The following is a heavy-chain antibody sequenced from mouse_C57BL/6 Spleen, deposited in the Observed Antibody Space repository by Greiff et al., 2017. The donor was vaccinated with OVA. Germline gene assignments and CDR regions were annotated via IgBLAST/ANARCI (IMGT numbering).Heavy chain of an antibody. CDR3: ARSLLYGSSPNWYFDV. J-gene: IGHJ1*03. Sequence: EVHLVESGGGLVQPGGSLSLSCAASGFTFTDYYMSWVRQPPGKALEWVGFIRNKANGYTTEYSASVKGRFTISRDNSQSILYLQMNALRAEDSATYYCARSLLYGSSPNWYFDVWGTGTTVTVSS. V-gene: IGHV7-3*01. CDR1: GFTFTDYY. D-gene: IGHD1-1*01. CDR2: IRNKANGYTT.